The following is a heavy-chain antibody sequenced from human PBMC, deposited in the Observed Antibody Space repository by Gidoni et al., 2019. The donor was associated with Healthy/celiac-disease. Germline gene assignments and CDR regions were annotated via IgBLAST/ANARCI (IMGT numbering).Heavy chain of an antibody. Sequence: EVQLVESGGGLVKPGGSLRLSCAASGFIFSNAWMNWFRQAPGKGLEWVGRIKSKTDGGTTDYAAPVKGRFTISRDDSKNTLYLQMNSLKTEDTAVYYCTTSPRYCSSTSCYADAFDIWGQGTMVTVSS. D-gene: IGHD2-2*01. J-gene: IGHJ3*02. V-gene: IGHV3-15*07. CDR1: GFIFSNAW. CDR3: TTSPRYCSSTSCYADAFDI. CDR2: IKSKTDGGTT.